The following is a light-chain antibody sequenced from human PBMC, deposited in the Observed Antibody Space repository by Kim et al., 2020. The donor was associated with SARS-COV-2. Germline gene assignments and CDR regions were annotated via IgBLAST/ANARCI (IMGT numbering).Light chain of an antibody. CDR3: QSWDDTTAV. CDR2: QDD. V-gene: IGLV3-1*01. CDR1: KLENKY. J-gene: IGLJ2*01. Sequence: SLSPGQPATISCSGDKLENKYAFWYQQKSGQSPVLVIYQDDKRPSGIPERFSGSNSGNTATLTISGTQTIDEADYYCQSWDDTTAVFGGGTQLTVL.